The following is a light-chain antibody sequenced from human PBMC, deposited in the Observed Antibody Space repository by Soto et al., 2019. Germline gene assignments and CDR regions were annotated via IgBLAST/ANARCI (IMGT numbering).Light chain of an antibody. CDR3: SSYAGSNKSV. Sequence: QSVLTQPPSASGSPGQSVTISCTGTSRDVGGYNYVSWYQQHPGKAPKLMIYEVSKRPSGVPDRFSGSKSGNTASLTVSGLQPEDEADYYCSSYAGSNKSVFGTGTKLTVL. CDR2: EVS. J-gene: IGLJ1*01. CDR1: SRDVGGYNY. V-gene: IGLV2-8*01.